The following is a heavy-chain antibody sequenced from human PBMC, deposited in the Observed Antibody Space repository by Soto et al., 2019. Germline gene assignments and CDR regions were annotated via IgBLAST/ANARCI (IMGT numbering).Heavy chain of an antibody. V-gene: IGHV4-59*01. CDR3: AATPSY. J-gene: IGHJ4*02. Sequence: SETLSLTCSVSGGSTSSYYWSWIRQPPGKGLEWIGYIYYSGSTDYSPSLKSRVTMSIDTSQNQVSLKLTSVTTADTAVYYCAATPSYWGQGTLVT. D-gene: IGHD2-15*01. CDR2: IYYSGST. CDR1: GGSTSSYY.